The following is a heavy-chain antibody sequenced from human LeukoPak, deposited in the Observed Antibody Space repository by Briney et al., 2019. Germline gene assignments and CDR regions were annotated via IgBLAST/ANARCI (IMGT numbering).Heavy chain of an antibody. D-gene: IGHD1-26*01. CDR2: IYDSGST. CDR3: ARRRMEWELETGYYFDY. J-gene: IGHJ4*02. Sequence: SETLSLTCTVSGGSIRRYYWTWIRQPPGKGLEWIGYIYDSGSTDYNPSLKSRVTISVDTSKNQISLKVNPVTAADTAVYYCARRRMEWELETGYYFDYWGQGTLVTVSS. CDR1: GGSIRRYY. V-gene: IGHV4-59*01.